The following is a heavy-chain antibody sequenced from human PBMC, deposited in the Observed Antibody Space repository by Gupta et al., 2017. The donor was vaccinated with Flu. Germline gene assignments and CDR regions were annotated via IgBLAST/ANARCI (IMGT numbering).Heavy chain of an antibody. Sequence: QLQLQESGPGLVKPSETLSLTCTVSGGSISSSSYYWGWIRQPPGKGLEWIGSIYYSGSTYYNPSLKSRVTISVDTSKNQFSLKLSSVTAADTAVYYCARREDGYNWRGPFDYWGQGTLVTVSS. CDR2: IYYSGST. D-gene: IGHD5-24*01. J-gene: IGHJ4*02. CDR1: GGSISSSSYY. V-gene: IGHV4-39*01. CDR3: ARREDGYNWRGPFDY.